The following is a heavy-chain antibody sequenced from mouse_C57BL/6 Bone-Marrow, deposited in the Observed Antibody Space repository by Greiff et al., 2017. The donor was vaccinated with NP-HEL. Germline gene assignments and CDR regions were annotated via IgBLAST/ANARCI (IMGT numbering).Heavy chain of an antibody. CDR1: GYTFTDYE. V-gene: IGHV1-15*01. CDR2: IDPETGGT. J-gene: IGHJ4*01. CDR3: ASYYDYGCGNAMDY. D-gene: IGHD2-4*01. Sequence: QVQLQQSGAELVRPGASVTLSCKASGYTFTDYEMHWVKQTPVHGLEWIGAIDPETGGTAYNQKFKGKAILTADKSSSTAYMELRSLTSEDSAVYYCASYYDYGCGNAMDYWGQGTSVTVSS.